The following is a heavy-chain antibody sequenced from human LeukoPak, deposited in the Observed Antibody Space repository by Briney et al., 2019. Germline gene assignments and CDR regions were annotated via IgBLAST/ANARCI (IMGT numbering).Heavy chain of an antibody. CDR2: ISYDGSNK. D-gene: IGHD5-24*01. CDR1: GFNFRNYG. Sequence: GGSLRLSCAASGFNFRNYGISWVRQAPGKGLEWVAVISYDGSNKYYADSVKGRFTISRDNSKNTLYLQMNSLRAEDTAVYYCARATGYYYYYMDVWGKGTTVTVSS. J-gene: IGHJ6*03. V-gene: IGHV3-30*03. CDR3: ARATGYYYYYMDV.